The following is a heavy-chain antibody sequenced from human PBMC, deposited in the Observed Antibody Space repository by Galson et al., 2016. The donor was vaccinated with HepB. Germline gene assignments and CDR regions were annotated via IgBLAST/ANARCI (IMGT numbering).Heavy chain of an antibody. J-gene: IGHJ6*02. CDR3: AKSKDQENVVVLSPRNYALDV. D-gene: IGHD2-2*01. Sequence: SLRLSCAASGFIFRTYGMHWVRQAPGKGLEWVAIISYDGFNRYYADSVKGRFIISRDNSKNTLYLQMNSLRPEDTAVYSCAKSKDQENVVVLSPRNYALDVWGQGTTVTVSS. V-gene: IGHV3-30*18. CDR2: ISYDGFNR. CDR1: GFIFRTYG.